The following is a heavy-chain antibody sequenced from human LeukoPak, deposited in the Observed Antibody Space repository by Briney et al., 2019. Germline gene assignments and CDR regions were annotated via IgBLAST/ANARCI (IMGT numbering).Heavy chain of an antibody. CDR3: AKDPPRWGTMIVVVTPD. J-gene: IGHJ4*02. CDR2: ISGSGGST. Sequence: GGSLRLSCAASGFAFSSYAMSWVRQAPGKGLEWVSAISGSGGSTYYADSVKGRFTISRDNSKNTLYLQMNSLRAEDTAVYYCAKDPPRWGTMIVVVTPDWGQGTLVTVSS. D-gene: IGHD3-22*01. CDR1: GFAFSSYA. V-gene: IGHV3-23*01.